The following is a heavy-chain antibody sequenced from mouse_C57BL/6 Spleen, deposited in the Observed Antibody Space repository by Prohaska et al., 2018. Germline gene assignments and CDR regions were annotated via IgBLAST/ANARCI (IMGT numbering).Heavy chain of an antibody. D-gene: IGHD1-1*01. Sequence: DVQLQESGPGLVKPSQSLSLTCSVTGYSITSGSYWNWIRQFPGNKLEWIGYISYDGSNNYNPSLKNRISITRDTSKNQFCLKLNSVTTEDTATYYCARDLYYGSRYAMDYWGQGTSVTVSS. CDR3: ARDLYYGSRYAMDY. CDR1: GYSITSGSY. CDR2: ISYDGSN. V-gene: IGHV3-6*01. J-gene: IGHJ4*01.